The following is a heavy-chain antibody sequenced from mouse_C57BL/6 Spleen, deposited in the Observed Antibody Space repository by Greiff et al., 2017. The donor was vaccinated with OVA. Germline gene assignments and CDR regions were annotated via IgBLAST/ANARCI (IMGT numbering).Heavy chain of an antibody. CDR1: GYTFTSYW. CDR2: IHPNSGST. D-gene: IGHD1-1*01. Sequence: QVQLQQSGAELVKPGASVKLSCKASGYTFTSYWMHWVKQRPGQGLEWIGMIHPNSGSTNYNEKFKSKATLTVDKSSSTAYMQLSSLTSEDSAVYYCARGITTVVELIDYWGQGTTLTVSS. CDR3: ARGITTVVELIDY. V-gene: IGHV1-64*01. J-gene: IGHJ2*01.